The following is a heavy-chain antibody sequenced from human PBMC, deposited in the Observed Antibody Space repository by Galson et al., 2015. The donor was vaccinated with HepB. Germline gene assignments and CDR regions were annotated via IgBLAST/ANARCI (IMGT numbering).Heavy chain of an antibody. J-gene: IGHJ4*02. CDR1: GYVFTELG. CDR3: STVEATASVDYSFDY. V-gene: IGHV1-24*01. CDR2: FDPQDGET. D-gene: IGHD5-18*01. Sequence: SVKVSCKASGYVFTELGVHWVRQAPGKGLEWMGGFDPQDGETIYAQNFQGRVTMTEDTSTGTSYMELRRLRYEDTAVYYCSTVEATASVDYSFDYWGQGTLVAVSS.